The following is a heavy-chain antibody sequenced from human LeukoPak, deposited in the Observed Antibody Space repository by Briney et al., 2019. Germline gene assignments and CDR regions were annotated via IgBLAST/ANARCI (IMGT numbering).Heavy chain of an antibody. J-gene: IGHJ4*02. CDR3: ARAPSSGYHFDY. Sequence: ASVKVSCKASGYTFTGYYMHWVRQAPGQGLEWMGWINPNSGGTNYAQKFQGRVTMTRDTSISTAYMELSRLRSDDTAVYYCARAPSSGYHFDYWGQGTLVTVSS. V-gene: IGHV1-2*02. CDR1: GYTFTGYY. D-gene: IGHD3-22*01. CDR2: INPNSGGT.